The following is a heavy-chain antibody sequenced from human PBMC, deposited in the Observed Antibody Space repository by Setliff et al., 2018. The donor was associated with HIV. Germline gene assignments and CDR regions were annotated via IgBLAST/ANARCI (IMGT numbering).Heavy chain of an antibody. J-gene: IGHJ5*01. CDR2: ISSSSIYI. CDR1: GFTFSSYS. CDR3: ARDWNGDGRSIDS. D-gene: IGHD1-1*01. Sequence: GGSLRLSCTASGFTFSSYSINWVRRAPGKGLEWVSSISSSSIYIYYADSVKGRFTISRDNAKNSLFPQMNSLRAGDTAVYYCARDWNGDGRSIDSWGQGTLVTVSS. V-gene: IGHV3-21*04.